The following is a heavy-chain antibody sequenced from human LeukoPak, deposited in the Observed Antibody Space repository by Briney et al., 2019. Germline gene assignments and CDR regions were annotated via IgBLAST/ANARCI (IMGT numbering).Heavy chain of an antibody. D-gene: IGHD3-22*01. J-gene: IGHJ5*02. CDR1: GFTFNTYS. CDR2: ITSSSSYI. Sequence: GGSLRLSCAASGFTFNTYSMNWVRQAPGKGLEWVSSITSSSSYIYYADSVKGRFTISRDNAKNSLYLQMNSLRAEDTAVYYCARDMQWDSYYDSGGWTLEPWGQGTLVTVSS. V-gene: IGHV3-21*01. CDR3: ARDMQWDSYYDSGGWTLEP.